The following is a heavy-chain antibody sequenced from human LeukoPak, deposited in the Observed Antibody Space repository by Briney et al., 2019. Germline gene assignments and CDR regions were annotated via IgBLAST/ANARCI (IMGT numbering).Heavy chain of an antibody. CDR1: GGTFSSYA. Sequence: SVKLSCTASGGTFSSYAISWVRQAPGQGLEWMGRIIPIFGTANYAQKFQGRVTITADKSTSTAYMELSSLRSEDTAVYYCARDGYYDSSGYPPPQDVWGKGTTVTVSS. J-gene: IGHJ6*04. D-gene: IGHD3-22*01. CDR3: ARDGYYDSSGYPPPQDV. V-gene: IGHV1-69*06. CDR2: IIPIFGTA.